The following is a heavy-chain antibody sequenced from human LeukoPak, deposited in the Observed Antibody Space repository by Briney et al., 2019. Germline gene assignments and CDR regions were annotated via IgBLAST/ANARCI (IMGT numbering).Heavy chain of an antibody. V-gene: IGHV4-34*01. CDR1: GGSFSGYY. CDR3: ARGPRCTNGVCYKRLVDY. J-gene: IGHJ4*02. CDR2: INHSGST. D-gene: IGHD2-8*01. Sequence: SSETLSLTCAVYGGSFSGYYWSLIRQPPGKGLEWLGEINHSGSTNYNPSLKSRVTISIDTSKNQFSLKLSSVTAADTAVYYCARGPRCTNGVCYKRLVDYWGQGTLVTVSS.